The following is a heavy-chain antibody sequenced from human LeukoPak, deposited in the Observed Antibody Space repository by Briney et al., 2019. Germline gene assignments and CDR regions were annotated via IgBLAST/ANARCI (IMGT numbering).Heavy chain of an antibody. Sequence: ASETLSLTCTVSGGSISSYYWSWIRQPPGKGLEWIGYIYYSGSTNYNPSLKSRVTISVDTSKNQFSLKLSSVTAADTAVYYCARGTTVTYYYYYGMDVWGQGTTVTVSS. CDR1: GGSISSYY. CDR2: IYYSGST. D-gene: IGHD4-17*01. J-gene: IGHJ6*02. CDR3: ARGTTVTYYYYYGMDV. V-gene: IGHV4-59*08.